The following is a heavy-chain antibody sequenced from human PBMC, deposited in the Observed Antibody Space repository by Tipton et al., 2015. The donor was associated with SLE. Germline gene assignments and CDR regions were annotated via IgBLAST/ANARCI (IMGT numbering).Heavy chain of an antibody. Sequence: TLSLTCAVYGGSFSGYYWSWIRQPPGKGLEWIGEISHGGSTNYNPSLKSRIAISVDTSKNQFSLKLTSVTAADTAVYYFARGRRWEDFDYWGRGTLVTVSS. J-gene: IGHJ4*02. CDR1: GGSFSGYY. CDR2: ISHGGST. D-gene: IGHD1-26*01. CDR3: ARGRRWEDFDY. V-gene: IGHV4-34*01.